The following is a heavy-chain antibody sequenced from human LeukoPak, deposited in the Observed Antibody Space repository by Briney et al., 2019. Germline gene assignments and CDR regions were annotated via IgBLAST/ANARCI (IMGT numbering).Heavy chain of an antibody. CDR1: GFTFSSYW. CDR2: INSDGSST. Sequence: GGSLRLSCAASGFTFSSYWMHWVRQAPGKGLVWVSRINSDGSSTSYADSVKGRFTISRDNAKNTLYLQMNSLRAEDTAVYYCTVYGSGSPFDYWGQGTLVTVSS. J-gene: IGHJ4*02. CDR3: TVYGSGSPFDY. V-gene: IGHV3-74*01. D-gene: IGHD3-10*01.